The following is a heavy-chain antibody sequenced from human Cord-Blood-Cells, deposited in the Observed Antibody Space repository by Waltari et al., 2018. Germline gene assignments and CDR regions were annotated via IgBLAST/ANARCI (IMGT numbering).Heavy chain of an antibody. CDR2: IYYSGST. CDR1: GGSISSGGYY. J-gene: IGHJ2*01. CDR3: ARDRNWNYYWYFDL. D-gene: IGHD1-7*01. V-gene: IGHV4-31*03. Sequence: QVQLQESGPGLVKPSQTLSLTCTVSGGSISSGGYYWSWIRQHPGKGLEWSGYIYYSGSTYYNPSLKSRVTISVDTSKNQFSLKLSSVTAADTAVYYCARDRNWNYYWYFDLWGRGTLVTVSS.